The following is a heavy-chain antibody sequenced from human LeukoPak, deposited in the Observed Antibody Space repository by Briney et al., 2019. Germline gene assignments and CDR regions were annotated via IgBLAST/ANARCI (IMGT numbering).Heavy chain of an antibody. J-gene: IGHJ4*02. V-gene: IGHV3-74*01. CDR2: IDSDGSRT. D-gene: IGHD6-13*01. Sequence: GGSLRLSCAASGFTFSSYWMHWVRQVPGKGLVWLSRIDSDGSRTSYADSVKGRFTISRDNAKNTLYLQLNSLRAEDTGVYYCARAEYSSSWIFDYWGQGTLVTVSS. CDR3: ARAEYSSSWIFDY. CDR1: GFTFSSYW.